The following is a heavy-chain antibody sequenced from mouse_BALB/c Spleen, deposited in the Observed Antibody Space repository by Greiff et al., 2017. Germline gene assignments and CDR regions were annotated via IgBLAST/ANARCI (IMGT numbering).Heavy chain of an antibody. CDR1: GYTFTSYW. J-gene: IGHJ4*01. Sequence: QVQLQQSGAELARPGASVKLSCKASGYTFTSYWMQWVKQRPGQGLEWIGAIYPGDGDTRYTQKFKGKATLTADKSSSTAYMQLSSLASEDSAVYYCARGVQGMDYWGQGTSVTVSS. CDR3: ARGVQGMDY. D-gene: IGHD2-14*01. CDR2: IYPGDGDT. V-gene: IGHV1-87*01.